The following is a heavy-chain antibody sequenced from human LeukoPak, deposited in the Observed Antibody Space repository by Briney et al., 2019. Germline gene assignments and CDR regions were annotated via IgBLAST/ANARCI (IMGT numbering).Heavy chain of an antibody. J-gene: IGHJ4*02. CDR3: VRVYVGPSGDPRLDY. Sequence: NPSETLSLTCTVSGVSISSSSYYWGWIRQPPGKGLEWIGSIYYSGSTYDNPSLKSRVTISVDTSKNQFSLKLSSVTAADTAVYYCVRVYVGPSGDPRLDYWGQGTLVTVSS. D-gene: IGHD3-16*01. V-gene: IGHV4-39*01. CDR2: IYYSGST. CDR1: GVSISSSSYY.